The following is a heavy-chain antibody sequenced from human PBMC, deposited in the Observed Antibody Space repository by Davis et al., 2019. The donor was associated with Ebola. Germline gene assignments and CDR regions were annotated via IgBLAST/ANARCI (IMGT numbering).Heavy chain of an antibody. Sequence: GESLKISCAASGFTFSSYSMNWVRQAPGKGLEWVSYISSSSSTIYYADSVKGRFTISRDNSKNTLYLQMNSLRAEDTAVYYCAKVTGGAGYWGQGTLVTVSS. CDR3: AKVTGGAGY. CDR1: GFTFSSYS. D-gene: IGHD1-26*01. J-gene: IGHJ4*02. V-gene: IGHV3-48*01. CDR2: ISSSSSTI.